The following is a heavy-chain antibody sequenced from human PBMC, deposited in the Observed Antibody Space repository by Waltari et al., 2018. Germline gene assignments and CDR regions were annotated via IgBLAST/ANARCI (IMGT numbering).Heavy chain of an antibody. Sequence: EVQVVESGGGWVQPGGSLRPSCAASGFTLRSSWMPWVRQAPGKGLEWVANIKTDGSETYYVDSVKGRFTISRDNTKNSLYLQMSSLRAEDTAVYYCAIGGVETSWYWRYWGQGTLVTVSS. J-gene: IGHJ4*02. V-gene: IGHV3-7*01. CDR2: IKTDGSET. D-gene: IGHD6-13*01. CDR1: GFTLRSSW. CDR3: AIGGVETSWYWRY.